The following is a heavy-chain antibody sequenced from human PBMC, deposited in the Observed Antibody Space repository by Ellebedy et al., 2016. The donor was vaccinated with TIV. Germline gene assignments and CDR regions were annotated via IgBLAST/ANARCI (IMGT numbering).Heavy chain of an antibody. CDR2: IYPGDSDT. CDR3: ARHLGYADSEIDF. Sequence: GESLKISCKVSGYDFTDYWIGWVRQMPGKGLESMGIIYPGDSDTRYSPSFEGQVTISVDKSVPTAYVEWSSLKASDTAMYYCARHLGYADSEIDFWGQGTLVTVSS. CDR1: GYDFTDYW. J-gene: IGHJ4*02. D-gene: IGHD4-17*01. V-gene: IGHV5-51*01.